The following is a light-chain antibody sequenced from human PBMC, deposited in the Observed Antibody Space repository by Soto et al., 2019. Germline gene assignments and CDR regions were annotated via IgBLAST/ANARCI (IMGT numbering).Light chain of an antibody. J-gene: IGKJ1*01. CDR2: TTS. Sequence: DIQMTQSPSSLSASVGDTVTITCRASQSIDTFLNWYQHKPGKAPKLLIYTTSSLQSGVPSRFSGTGSGTVFTLTISSLQPEDFATYYCQQSDTTPRTFGQGTKVEIK. V-gene: IGKV1-39*01. CDR1: QSIDTF. CDR3: QQSDTTPRT.